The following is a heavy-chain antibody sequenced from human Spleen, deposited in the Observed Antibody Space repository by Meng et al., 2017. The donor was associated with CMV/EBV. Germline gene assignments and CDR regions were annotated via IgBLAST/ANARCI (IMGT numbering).Heavy chain of an antibody. CDR1: GFTISSHW. V-gene: IGHV3-74*01. Sequence: GGSLRLSCAASGFTISSHWMHWVRQTPGKGLVWVSRINSDGSSTSYADSVKGRFTISRDNAKNTLYLQMNSLRAEDTAVYYCARSYYYGSGSYPGGGGSHYYYYGMDVWGQGTTVTVSS. CDR3: ARSYYYGSGSYPGGGGSHYYYYGMDV. J-gene: IGHJ6*02. CDR2: INSDGSST. D-gene: IGHD3-10*01.